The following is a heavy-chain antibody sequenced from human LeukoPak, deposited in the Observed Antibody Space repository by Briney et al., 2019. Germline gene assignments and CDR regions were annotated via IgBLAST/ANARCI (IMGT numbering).Heavy chain of an antibody. CDR2: IYYSGST. CDR3: ARSRYDILTGYYPYDY. V-gene: IGHV4-31*03. Sequence: PSETLSLTCTVSGGSISSGGYYWSWIRQHPGKGLEWIGYIYYSGSTYYNPFLKSRVTISVDTSKNQFSLKLSSVTAADTAVYYCARSRYDILTGYYPYDYWGQGTLVTVSS. D-gene: IGHD3-9*01. CDR1: GGSISSGGYY. J-gene: IGHJ4*02.